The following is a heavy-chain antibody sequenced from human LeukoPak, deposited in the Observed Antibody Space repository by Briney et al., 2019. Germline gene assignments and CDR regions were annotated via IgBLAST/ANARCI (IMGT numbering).Heavy chain of an antibody. CDR2: ISYDGSNK. V-gene: IGHV3-30*03. D-gene: IGHD3-10*01. J-gene: IGHJ3*02. Sequence: PGGSLRLSCAASGFTFSSYGMHWVRQAPGKGLEWVAVISYDGSNKYYADSVKGRFTISRDNSKNTLYLQMNSLRAEDTAVYFSTRILLWFGDQLGGAFDIWGQGTMVAVSS. CDR3: TRILLWFGDQLGGAFDI. CDR1: GFTFSSYG.